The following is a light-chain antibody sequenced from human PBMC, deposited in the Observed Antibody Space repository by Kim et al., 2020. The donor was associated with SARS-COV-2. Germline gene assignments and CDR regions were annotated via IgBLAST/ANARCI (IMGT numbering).Light chain of an antibody. J-gene: IGKJ4*01. CDR2: GAS. V-gene: IGKV3-20*01. CDR3: QQYGGSPLLT. CDR1: QSVSSNY. Sequence: EIVLTQSPGTLSLSPGERATLSCRTSQSVSSNYLAWYQQKPGQAPRLLIYGASSRATGIPDRFSGSGSGTDFTLTISRLEPEDFAVYYCQQYGGSPLLTFGGGTKVDIK.